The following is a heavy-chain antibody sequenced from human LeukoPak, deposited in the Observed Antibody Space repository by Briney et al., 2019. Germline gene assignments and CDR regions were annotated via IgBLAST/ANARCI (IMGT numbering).Heavy chain of an antibody. CDR1: GYTFTSNY. CDR3: AREPIVVVVAIDY. V-gene: IGHV1-46*01. Sequence: ASVKVSCKASGYTFTSNYIHWVRQAPGQGLEWMGIINPSGGSTSYAQKFQGRVTMTRDTSTSTVYMELSSLRSEDTAVYYCAREPIVVVVAIDYRGQGTLVTVSS. CDR2: INPSGGST. D-gene: IGHD2-15*01. J-gene: IGHJ4*02.